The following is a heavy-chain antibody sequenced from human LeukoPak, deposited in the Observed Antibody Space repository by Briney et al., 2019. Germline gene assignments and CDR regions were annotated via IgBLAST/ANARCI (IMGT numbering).Heavy chain of an antibody. Sequence: PGGSLRLSCAASGFTFSSYAMSWIRQPPGKGLEWIGEINHSGSTNYNPSLKSRVTISVDTSKNQFSLKLSSVTAADTAVYYCARGPRGDDYDSSGYYYLHFDYWGQGTLVTVSS. D-gene: IGHD3-22*01. J-gene: IGHJ4*02. V-gene: IGHV4-34*01. CDR1: GFTFSSYA. CDR3: ARGPRGDDYDSSGYYYLHFDY. CDR2: INHSGST.